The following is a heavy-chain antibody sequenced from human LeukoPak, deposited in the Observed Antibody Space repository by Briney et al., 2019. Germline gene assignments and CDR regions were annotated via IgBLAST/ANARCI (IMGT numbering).Heavy chain of an antibody. D-gene: IGHD3-10*01. CDR3: ARDRSRITMVRGVISY. CDR2: INPNSGGT. Sequence: ASVKVSCKASGYTFTSYDINWVRQATGQGLEWMGWINPNSGGTYYAQKFQGRVTMTRDTSISTAYLELSSLRADDTAVYYCARDRSRITMVRGVISYWVQGTLVTVSS. CDR1: GYTFTSYD. V-gene: IGHV1-2*02. J-gene: IGHJ4*02.